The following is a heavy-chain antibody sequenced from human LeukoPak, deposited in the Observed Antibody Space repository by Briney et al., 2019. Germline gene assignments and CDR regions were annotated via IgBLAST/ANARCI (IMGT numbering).Heavy chain of an antibody. CDR1: GFTFSSHG. D-gene: IGHD3-22*01. V-gene: IGHV3-23*01. CDR3: ARDYHYHDYYDSSGFGY. CDR2: ISGSGDNT. J-gene: IGHJ4*02. Sequence: PGGTLRLSCAASGFTFSSHGMSWVRQAPGKGLEWVSTISGSGDNTYYADSVKGRFTISRDNSKNTLYLQMNSLRAEDTAVYYCARDYHYHDYYDSSGFGYWGQGTLVTVSS.